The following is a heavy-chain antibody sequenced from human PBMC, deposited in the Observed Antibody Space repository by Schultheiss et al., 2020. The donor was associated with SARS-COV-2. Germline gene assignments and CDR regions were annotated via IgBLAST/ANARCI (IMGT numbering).Heavy chain of an antibody. CDR2: ISGSGGST. J-gene: IGHJ4*02. D-gene: IGHD3-10*01. V-gene: IGHV3-23*01. CDR3: ASSGGSGSYYGSN. CDR1: GFTFSSYA. Sequence: GESLKISCAASGFTFSSYAMSWVRQAPGKGLEWVSAISGSGGSTYYADSVKGRFTISRDNSKNTLYLQMNSLRAEDTAVYYCASSGGSGSYYGSNWGQGTLVTVSS.